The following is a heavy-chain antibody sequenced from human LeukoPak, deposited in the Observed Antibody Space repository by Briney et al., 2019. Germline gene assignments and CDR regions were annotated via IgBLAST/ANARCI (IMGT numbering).Heavy chain of an antibody. CDR1: GDSVSSNSAA. D-gene: IGHD2-2*01. CDR3: ARVHTNGPSVPAAPMDV. Sequence: SQTLSLTCAISGDSVSSNSAAWNWIRQSPSRGLEWLGRTYYRSKWYNDYAVSVKSRITINPDTSKNQFSLQLNSVTPEDTAVYYCARVHTNGPSVPAAPMDVWGKGTTVTVSS. V-gene: IGHV6-1*01. CDR2: TYYRSKWYN. J-gene: IGHJ6*03.